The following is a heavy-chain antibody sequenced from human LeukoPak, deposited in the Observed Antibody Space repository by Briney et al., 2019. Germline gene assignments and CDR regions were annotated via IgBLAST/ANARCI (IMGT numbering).Heavy chain of an antibody. V-gene: IGHV3-23*01. CDR1: GFTFSSYS. CDR3: AKPAVAGTSWFDP. J-gene: IGHJ5*02. Sequence: GGSLRLSCAASGFTFSSYSMNWVRQAPGKGLEWVSAISGSGGSTYYADSVKGRFTISRDNSKSTLYLQINSLRAEDTAVYYCAKPAVAGTSWFDPWGQGTLVTVSS. D-gene: IGHD6-19*01. CDR2: ISGSGGST.